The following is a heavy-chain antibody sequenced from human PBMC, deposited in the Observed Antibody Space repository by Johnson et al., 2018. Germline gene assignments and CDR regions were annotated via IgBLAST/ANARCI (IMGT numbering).Heavy chain of an antibody. Sequence: QVQLVQSGGGVVQPGRSLRLSCSASGFSFSNYVMHWVRQAPGQGLEWVAVTSNDEGITYYVDSVKGRFTISRDNSKGTLYLQINSLRAEDTAVYYCATGAISGVIYREFFQHWGQGTLVTVSS. J-gene: IGHJ1*01. CDR1: GFSFSNYV. CDR3: ATGAISGVIYREFFQH. CDR2: TSNDEGIT. D-gene: IGHD3-10*01. V-gene: IGHV3-30*03.